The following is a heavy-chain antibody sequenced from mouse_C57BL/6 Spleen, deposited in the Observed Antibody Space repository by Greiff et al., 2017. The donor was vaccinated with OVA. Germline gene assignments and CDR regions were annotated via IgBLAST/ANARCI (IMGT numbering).Heavy chain of an antibody. D-gene: IGHD2-4*01. CDR1: GYTFTEYT. Sequence: VHLVESGAELVKPGASVKLSCKASGYTFTEYTIHWVKQRSGQGLEWIGWFYPGSGSIKYNEKFKDKATLTADKSSSTVYMELSRLTSEDSAVYFCARHEEDYDYLYAMDYWGQGTSVTVSS. V-gene: IGHV1-62-2*01. CDR3: ARHEEDYDYLYAMDY. CDR2: FYPGSGSI. J-gene: IGHJ4*01.